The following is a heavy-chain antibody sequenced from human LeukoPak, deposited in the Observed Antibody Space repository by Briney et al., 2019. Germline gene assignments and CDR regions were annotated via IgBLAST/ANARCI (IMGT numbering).Heavy chain of an antibody. CDR3: ACWARYNYYGMDV. D-gene: IGHD3-16*01. CDR2: MNPNSGKT. J-gene: IGHJ6*02. Sequence: ASVKVSCKSSGYTFTSYDINWVRQATGQGLEWMGWMNPNSGKTGSAQKFQGRITMTRNTSISTAYMELSSLRSEDTAVYYCACWARYNYYGMDVWGQGTTVTVSS. CDR1: GYTFTSYD. V-gene: IGHV1-8*01.